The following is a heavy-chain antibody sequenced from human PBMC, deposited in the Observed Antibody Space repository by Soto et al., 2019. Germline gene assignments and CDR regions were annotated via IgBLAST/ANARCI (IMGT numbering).Heavy chain of an antibody. D-gene: IGHD1-1*01. CDR1: GFTFSSYA. Sequence: GESLKISCAASGFTFSSYAMSWVRQAPGKGLEWVSAISGSGGSTYYADSVKGRFTISRDNSKNTLYLQMNSLRAEDTAVYYCAKSRTPTGIDAFDIWGQGTMVTVSS. CDR3: AKSRTPTGIDAFDI. V-gene: IGHV3-23*01. CDR2: ISGSGGST. J-gene: IGHJ3*02.